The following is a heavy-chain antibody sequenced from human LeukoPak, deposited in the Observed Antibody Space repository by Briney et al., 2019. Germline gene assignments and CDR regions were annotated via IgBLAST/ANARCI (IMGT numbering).Heavy chain of an antibody. CDR3: ARAGYYDSSGPSRAFDI. Sequence: QSGGSLRLSCAASGFTFNTHELNWVRQAPGKGLEWLAHISNSGDTIHYATSVEDRFTISRDNAKNSVYLQMNSLRVEDTALYYCARAGYYDSSGPSRAFDIWGQGTMVTVSS. J-gene: IGHJ3*02. CDR2: ISNSGDTI. CDR1: GFTFNTHE. D-gene: IGHD3-22*01. V-gene: IGHV3-48*03.